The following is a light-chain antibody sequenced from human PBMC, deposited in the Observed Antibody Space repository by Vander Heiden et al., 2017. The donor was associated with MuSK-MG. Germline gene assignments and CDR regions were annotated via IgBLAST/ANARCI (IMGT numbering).Light chain of an antibody. Sequence: ENVLTQSPGTLSLSPGERATLSCRASQSVSSGFLAWYHQKPGQAPRLLIYGASSRATGIPDRFSGSGSGTDFTLTISRLEPEDFGMYYCQQYGSSRWTFGQGTKVEIK. V-gene: IGKV3-20*01. CDR3: QQYGSSRWT. CDR2: GAS. J-gene: IGKJ1*01. CDR1: QSVSSGF.